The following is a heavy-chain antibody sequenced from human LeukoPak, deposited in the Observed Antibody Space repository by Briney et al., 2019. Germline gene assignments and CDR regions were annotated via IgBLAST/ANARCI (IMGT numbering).Heavy chain of an antibody. D-gene: IGHD3-10*01. CDR3: ARGHVRAFDY. J-gene: IGHJ4*02. CDR1: GYTFTGYY. V-gene: IGHV1-2*02. Sequence: GASVKVSCKASGYTFTGYYMHWVRQAPGQGLEWMGWINPNSGGTNYAQKFQGRATMTRNTSISTAYMELSSLRSEDTAVYYCARGHVRAFDYWGQGTLVTVSS. CDR2: INPNSGGT.